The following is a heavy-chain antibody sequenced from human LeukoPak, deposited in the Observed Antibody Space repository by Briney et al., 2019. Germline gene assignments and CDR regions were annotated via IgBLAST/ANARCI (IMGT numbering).Heavy chain of an antibody. CDR3: ARGDTTVTIDSGLGY. CDR2: ISPNSGGT. V-gene: IGHV1-2*02. Sequence: ASVKVSCKASGYTFTGYYMHWVRQAPGQGLEWMGWISPNSGGTNYAQKFQGRVTMTRDTSISTAYMELSRLRSDDTAVYYCARGDTTVTIDSGLGYLGQGTLVTVSS. J-gene: IGHJ4*02. D-gene: IGHD4-17*01. CDR1: GYTFTGYY.